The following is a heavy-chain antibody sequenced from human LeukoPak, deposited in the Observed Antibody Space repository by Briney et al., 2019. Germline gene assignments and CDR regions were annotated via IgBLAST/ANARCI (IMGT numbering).Heavy chain of an antibody. CDR2: ISYDESNK. V-gene: IGHV3-30-3*01. CDR3: ARARGIAAAGTKY. D-gene: IGHD6-13*01. CDR1: GFTFSSYA. J-gene: IGHJ4*02. Sequence: GGSLRLSCAASGFTFSSYAMHWVRQAPGKGLEWVAVISYDESNKYYADAVKGRFTISRDNSKNTLHLQMNSLRAEDTAVYYCARARGIAAAGTKYWGQGTLVTVSS.